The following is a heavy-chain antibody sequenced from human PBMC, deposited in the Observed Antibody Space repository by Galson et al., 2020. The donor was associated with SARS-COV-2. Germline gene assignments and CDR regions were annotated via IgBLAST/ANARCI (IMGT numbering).Heavy chain of an antibody. CDR3: ARRRSYGDYGGGYFDY. Sequence: GESLKISCKASGYSFSTYWIGWVRQMPGRGLEWMGTSYPSDSDTIDSPSFQGQITISADKSISTAYLQWSSLKASDTAMYYCARRRSYGDYGGGYFDYWGQGTLVTVSS. D-gene: IGHD4-17*01. CDR2: SYPSDSDT. J-gene: IGHJ4*02. CDR1: GYSFSTYW. V-gene: IGHV5-51*01.